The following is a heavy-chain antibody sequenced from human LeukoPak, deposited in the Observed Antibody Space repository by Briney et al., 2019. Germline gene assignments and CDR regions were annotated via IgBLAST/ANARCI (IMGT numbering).Heavy chain of an antibody. CDR2: IYYSGST. CDR1: GGSISSSSYY. Sequence: PSETLSLTCTVSGGSISSSSYYWGWIRQPPGKGLEWLGSIYYSGSTYYNPSLKSRVTISVDTSKNQFSLKLSSVTAADTAVYYCARDDGKYYDFWSGYYTSYFDYWGQGTLVTVSS. V-gene: IGHV4-39*07. CDR3: ARDDGKYYDFWSGYYTSYFDY. J-gene: IGHJ4*02. D-gene: IGHD3-3*01.